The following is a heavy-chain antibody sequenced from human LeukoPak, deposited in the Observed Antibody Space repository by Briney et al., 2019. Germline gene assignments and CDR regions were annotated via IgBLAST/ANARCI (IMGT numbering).Heavy chain of an antibody. CDR1: GFTFSSYS. J-gene: IGHJ4*02. V-gene: IGHV3-48*01. D-gene: IGHD3-10*01. CDR2: ISGRSSTK. Sequence: GGSLRLSCAASGFTFSSYSMNWVRQAPGKGLEWVSYISGRSSTKYYADSVKGRFTISRDNAENSLYLQMNSLRVEDTAVYYCARVRLDSGTYTLYYWGQGTLVTVSS. CDR3: ARVRLDSGTYTLYY.